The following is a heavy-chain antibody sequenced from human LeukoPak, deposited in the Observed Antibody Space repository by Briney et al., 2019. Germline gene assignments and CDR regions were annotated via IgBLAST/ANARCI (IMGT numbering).Heavy chain of an antibody. J-gene: IGHJ5*02. D-gene: IGHD4-17*01. CDR1: GYTFTSYA. Sequence: ASVKVSCKASGYTFTSYAMHWVRQAPGQRLEWMGWINAGNGNTKYSQKFQGRVTITRDTSASTAYMELSSLRSEDTAVYYCARGGEILRNLFDPWGQGTLVTVSS. V-gene: IGHV1-3*01. CDR3: ARGGEILRNLFDP. CDR2: INAGNGNT.